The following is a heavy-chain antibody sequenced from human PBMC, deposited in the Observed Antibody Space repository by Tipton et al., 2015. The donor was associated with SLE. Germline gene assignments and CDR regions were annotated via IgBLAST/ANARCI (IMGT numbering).Heavy chain of an antibody. CDR3: ASVDDEAAAARGY. J-gene: IGHJ4*02. V-gene: IGHV4-39*07. Sequence: LRLSCTVSGGSISSSSYYWGWIRQPPGKGLEWIGSIYYSGSTYYNPSLKSRVTISVDTSKNLFSLKLSSVTAADTAVYYCASVDDEAAAARGYWGRGPLVTVSS. D-gene: IGHD6-13*01. CDR1: GGSISSSSYY. CDR2: IYYSGST.